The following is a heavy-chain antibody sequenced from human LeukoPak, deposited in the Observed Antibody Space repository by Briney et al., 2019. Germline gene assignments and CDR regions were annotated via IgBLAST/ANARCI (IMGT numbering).Heavy chain of an antibody. D-gene: IGHD1-26*01. V-gene: IGHV3-30*02. Sequence: GGSLRLSCAASGFTFNQYAMNWVRQAPGKGLEWVAFVRFDGSNTYYADSVKGRFTISRDNSKNTLYLQMNSLRAEDTAVYYCAKARVGPYYYYYMDVWGKGTTVTVSS. CDR3: AKARVGPYYYYYMDV. J-gene: IGHJ6*03. CDR1: GFTFNQYA. CDR2: VRFDGSNT.